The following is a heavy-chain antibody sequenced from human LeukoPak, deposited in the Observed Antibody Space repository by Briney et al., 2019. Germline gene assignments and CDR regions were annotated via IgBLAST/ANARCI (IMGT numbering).Heavy chain of an antibody. V-gene: IGHV3-30*02. J-gene: IGHJ3*02. CDR3: VKDYSGTDGLDI. D-gene: IGHD1-26*01. CDR2: IRHDGSKK. CDR1: GFSFSSYG. Sequence: GGSLRLSCAASGFSFSSYGMHWVRQTPGKGLEGVAFIRHDGSKKYYADSVKGRFTISRDNSKNTLYLQMNSLRSEDTAVYYCVKDYSGTDGLDIWGQGTRVTVS.